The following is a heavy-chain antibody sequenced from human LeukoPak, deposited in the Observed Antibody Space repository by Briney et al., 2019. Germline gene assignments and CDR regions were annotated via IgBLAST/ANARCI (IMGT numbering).Heavy chain of an antibody. D-gene: IGHD2-21*02. Sequence: PSETMSPTSAVYGGSSSGDSSSWDRQPPRKVMEWIGAIKHSGSTNYNPTLKSRYTISVDTSKNQYSLKLSSVTAAETAVYYCASGSWGSIVVETAIHYWGQGTLVTVSS. CDR1: GGSSSGDS. CDR3: ASGSWGSIVVETAIHY. V-gene: IGHV4-34*01. J-gene: IGHJ4*02. CDR2: IKHSGST.